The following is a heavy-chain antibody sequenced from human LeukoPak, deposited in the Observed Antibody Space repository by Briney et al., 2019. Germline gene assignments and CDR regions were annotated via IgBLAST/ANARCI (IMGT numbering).Heavy chain of an antibody. D-gene: IGHD6-19*01. CDR1: GFTFTSSA. CDR2: IVVGSGNT. V-gene: IGHV1-58*01. Sequence: GTSVKVSCKASGFTFTSSAVQWVRQARGQRLEWIGWIVVGSGNTNYAQKFQERVTITRDMSTSTAYMELSSLRSEDTAVYYCAAFYSSGWTLSRFDPWGQGTLVTVSS. CDR3: AAFYSSGWTLSRFDP. J-gene: IGHJ5*02.